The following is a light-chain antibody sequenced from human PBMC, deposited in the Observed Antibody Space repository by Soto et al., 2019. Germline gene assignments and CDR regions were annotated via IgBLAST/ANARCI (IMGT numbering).Light chain of an antibody. Sequence: QSVLTQPPSVSGAPGQRVTISCTGSSSNIGAGYDVHWYQQLPGTAPKLLIYGNSNRPSGVPDRFSGSKSGTSASLAIAGLQAEDDADYYFQSYDSSLSEVFGTGTKLNVL. CDR2: GNS. J-gene: IGLJ1*01. V-gene: IGLV1-40*01. CDR1: SSNIGAGYD. CDR3: QSYDSSLSEV.